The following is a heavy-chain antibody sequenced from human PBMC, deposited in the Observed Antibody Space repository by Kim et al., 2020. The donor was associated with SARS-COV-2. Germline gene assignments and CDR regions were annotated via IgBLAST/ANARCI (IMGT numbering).Heavy chain of an antibody. J-gene: IGHJ4*02. Sequence: GESLKISCKGSGYSFTSYWIGWVRQMPGKGLEWMGIIYPGDSDTRYSPSFQGQVTISADKSISTAYLQWSSLKASDTAMYYCARLRGSPWAYYDILTGPFDYWGQGTLVTVSS. V-gene: IGHV5-51*01. CDR1: GYSFTSYW. CDR2: IYPGDSDT. CDR3: ARLRGSPWAYYDILTGPFDY. D-gene: IGHD3-9*01.